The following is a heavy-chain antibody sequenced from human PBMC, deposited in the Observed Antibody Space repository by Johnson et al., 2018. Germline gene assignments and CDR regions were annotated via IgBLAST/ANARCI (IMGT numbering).Heavy chain of an antibody. J-gene: IGHJ6*02. D-gene: IGHD1-26*01. CDR3: AGDKIADSADV. CDR1: EFSVSTNA. Sequence: VQLVESGGGLIQPGGSLTLSCAASEFSVSTNAMSWVRQAPGKGLEWVSVIYSRGTITYADSVKGRFIISRDNSENTVSLQMNSLRVEDTAIYYCAGDKIADSADVWGQGTTVTVSS. CDR2: IYSRGTI. V-gene: IGHV3-53*01.